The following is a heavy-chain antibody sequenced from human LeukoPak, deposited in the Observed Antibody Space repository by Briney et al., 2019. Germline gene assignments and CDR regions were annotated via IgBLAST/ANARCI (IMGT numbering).Heavy chain of an antibody. CDR2: IYHSGST. CDR1: GGSISSGGYY. V-gene: IGHV4-30-2*01. J-gene: IGHJ4*02. D-gene: IGHD6-6*01. CDR3: ARSSSSTHY. Sequence: SQTLSLTCTVSGGSISSGGYYWSWIRQPPGKGLEWIGYIYHSGSTYYNPSLKSRVTISVDRSKNQFSLKPSSVTAADTAVYYCARSSSSTHYWGQGTLVTVSS.